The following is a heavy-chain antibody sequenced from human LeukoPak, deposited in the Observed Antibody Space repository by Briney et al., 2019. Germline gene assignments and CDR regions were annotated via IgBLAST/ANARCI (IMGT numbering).Heavy chain of an antibody. CDR3: ARGRVGIRYFDWLPSPKGFDP. D-gene: IGHD3-9*01. V-gene: IGHV3-30*02. J-gene: IGHJ5*02. Sequence: GGSLRLSCAASGFTFSSYGMHWVRQAPGKGLEWVAFIRYDGSNKYYADSVKGRFTISRDNSKNTLYLQMNSLRAEDTAVYYCARGRVGIRYFDWLPSPKGFDPWGQGTLVTVSS. CDR2: IRYDGSNK. CDR1: GFTFSSYG.